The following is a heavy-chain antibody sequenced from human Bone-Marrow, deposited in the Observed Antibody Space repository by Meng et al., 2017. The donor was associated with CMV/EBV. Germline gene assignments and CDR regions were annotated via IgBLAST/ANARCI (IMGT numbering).Heavy chain of an antibody. CDR3: ARDHQAGTYYYYGMDV. V-gene: IGHV1-69*05. J-gene: IGHJ6*02. Sequence: SVKVSCKASGGTFSSYAISWVRQAPGQGLEWMGGIIPIFGTANYAQKFQGRVTITTDESTSTAYMELSSLRSEDTAVYYCARDHQAGTYYYYGMDVWGQGTTVTFSS. CDR1: GGTFSSYA. CDR2: IIPIFGTA.